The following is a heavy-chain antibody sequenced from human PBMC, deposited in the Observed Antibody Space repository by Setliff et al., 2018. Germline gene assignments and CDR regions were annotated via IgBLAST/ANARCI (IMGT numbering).Heavy chain of an antibody. V-gene: IGHV1-2*02. CDR2: IDPKSGRT. Sequence: ASVKVSCKASGYPFGGYYIYWMRQAPGQGLEWMGWIDPKSGRTKYAVKFQGRVTMTRDTSISTIYIEVSSLTSDDTAMYYCAKQGDLAFDYWGQGTQVTVSS. J-gene: IGHJ4*02. CDR3: AKQGDLAFDY. CDR1: GYPFGGYY. D-gene: IGHD3-16*01.